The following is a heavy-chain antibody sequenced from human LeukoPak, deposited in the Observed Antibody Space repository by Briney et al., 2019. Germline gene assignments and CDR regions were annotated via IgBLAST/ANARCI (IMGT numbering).Heavy chain of an antibody. CDR3: ATWAFYHSLDV. CDR2: INSDGGKT. Sequence: GGSLRLSCAAPGFAFHAFDMYWVRQAPGKGLEWVSRINSDGGKTYYADSVRGRFTISRDNSKNSLYLQMNSLRTDDAALYYCATWAFYHSLDVWGQGTTVTVSS. V-gene: IGHV3-43*02. CDR1: GFAFHAFD. D-gene: IGHD1-26*01. J-gene: IGHJ6*02.